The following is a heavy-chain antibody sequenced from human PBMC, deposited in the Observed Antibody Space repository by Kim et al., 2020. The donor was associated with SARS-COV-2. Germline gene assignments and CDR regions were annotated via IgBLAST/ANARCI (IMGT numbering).Heavy chain of an antibody. CDR1: GDSISSGDNY. CDR2: IYYSGST. CDR3: AREDYDDYCFDH. V-gene: IGHV4-31*03. Sequence: SETLSLTCTVSGDSISSGDNYWSWIRQHPGKGLEWIGYIYYSGSTYYNPSLKSRVTISVDTSKNQFSLKLSSVTAADTAVYYCAREDYDDYCFDHWGQGTLVTVSS. J-gene: IGHJ4*02. D-gene: IGHD4-17*01.